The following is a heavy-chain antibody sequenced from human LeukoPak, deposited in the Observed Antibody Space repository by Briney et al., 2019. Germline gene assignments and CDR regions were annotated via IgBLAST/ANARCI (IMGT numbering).Heavy chain of an antibody. CDR2: INPNSGGT. J-gene: IGHJ4*02. D-gene: IGHD6-6*01. V-gene: IGHV1-2*02. Sequence: GASVKVSCKASGYTFISYAIYWVRQAPGQGLEWMGWINPNSGGTNYAQKFQGRVTMTRDTSISTAYMELSRLRSDDTAVYYCARGIAARGAAGYWGQGTLVTVSS. CDR1: GYTFISYA. CDR3: ARGIAARGAAGY.